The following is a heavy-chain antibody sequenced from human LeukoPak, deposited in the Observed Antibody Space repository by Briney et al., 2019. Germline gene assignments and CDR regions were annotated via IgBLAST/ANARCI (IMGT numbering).Heavy chain of an antibody. D-gene: IGHD6-19*01. CDR3: AVGIAVAGYYFDY. CDR2: IYYSGST. J-gene: IGHJ4*02. V-gene: IGHV4-59*12. Sequence: PSETLSLTCTVSGGSISSYYWSWIRQPPGKGLEWIGYIYYSGSTNYNPSLKSRVTISVDTSKNQFSLKLSSVTAADTAVYYCAVGIAVAGYYFDYWGQGTLVTVSS. CDR1: GGSISSYY.